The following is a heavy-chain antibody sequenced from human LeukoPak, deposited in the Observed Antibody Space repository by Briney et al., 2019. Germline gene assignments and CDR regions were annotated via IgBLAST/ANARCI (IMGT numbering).Heavy chain of an antibody. D-gene: IGHD5-12*01. J-gene: IGHJ4*02. CDR3: TTDFSGYDAFDY. CDR2: IKSKTDGGTT. Sequence: GGSLRLSCAASGFTFSNAWMSWGRQAPGKGLEWVGRIKSKTDGGTTDYAAPVKGRFTISRDDSKNTLYLQMNSLKTEDTAVYYCTTDFSGYDAFDYWGQGTLVTVSS. V-gene: IGHV3-15*01. CDR1: GFTFSNAW.